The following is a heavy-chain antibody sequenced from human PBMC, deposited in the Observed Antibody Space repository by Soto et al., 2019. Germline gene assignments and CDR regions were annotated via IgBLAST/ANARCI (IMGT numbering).Heavy chain of an antibody. J-gene: IGHJ4*02. Sequence: EVQLVESGGGLVKPGGSLRLSCAASGFTFSSYRMNWVRQAPGKGLEWVSSISSSSSYIYYADSVKGRFTISRDDTKNSLYLQMNSLRAEDTAVYYCARFYDFCSGYYPYYFDYWGQGTLVTVSS. CDR1: GFTFSSYR. CDR3: ARFYDFCSGYYPYYFDY. V-gene: IGHV3-21*01. CDR2: ISSSSSYI. D-gene: IGHD3-3*01.